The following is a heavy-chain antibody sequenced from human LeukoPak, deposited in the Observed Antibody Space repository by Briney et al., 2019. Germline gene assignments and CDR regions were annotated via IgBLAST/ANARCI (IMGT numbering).Heavy chain of an antibody. CDR3: ARCMVLSQGWCNWFDP. CDR2: IRIGGGGT. Sequence: GGSLRLSCAASGFDLTTYAMTWVRQAPAKGLEWVSSIRIGGGGTYYADSVKGRFTISRDNSENTLHLQMNNLRVEDTAGYFCARCMVLSQGWCNWFDPWGQGTLVTVSS. D-gene: IGHD6-13*01. J-gene: IGHJ5*02. CDR1: GFDLTTYA. V-gene: IGHV3-23*01.